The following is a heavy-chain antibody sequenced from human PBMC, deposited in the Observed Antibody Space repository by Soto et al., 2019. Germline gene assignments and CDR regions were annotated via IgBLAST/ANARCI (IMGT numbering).Heavy chain of an antibody. J-gene: IGHJ3*02. Sequence: GGSLRLSCAASGFTVSSNYMSWVRQAPGKGLEWVSVIYSGGSTYYADSVKGRFTISRDNSKNTLYLQMNSLRVEDTAVYYCAREGIDCSGGSCYRYDAFDIWGQGTMVTVSS. CDR3: AREGIDCSGGSCYRYDAFDI. CDR2: IYSGGST. V-gene: IGHV3-66*01. D-gene: IGHD2-15*01. CDR1: GFTVSSNY.